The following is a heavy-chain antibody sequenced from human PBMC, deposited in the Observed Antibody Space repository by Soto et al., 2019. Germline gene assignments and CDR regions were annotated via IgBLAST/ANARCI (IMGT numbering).Heavy chain of an antibody. V-gene: IGHV1-18*04. D-gene: IGHD2-21*02. Sequence: ASVKVSCKASGYTFTSYGISWVRQAPGQGLEWMGWISAYNGNTNYAQKLQGRVTMTRDTSTSTLYMELTSLTSDDTAIYYCARGGHAVVVTAALACWGQGTLVTVSS. CDR3: ARGGHAVVVTAALAC. CDR2: ISAYNGNT. J-gene: IGHJ4*02. CDR1: GYTFTSYG.